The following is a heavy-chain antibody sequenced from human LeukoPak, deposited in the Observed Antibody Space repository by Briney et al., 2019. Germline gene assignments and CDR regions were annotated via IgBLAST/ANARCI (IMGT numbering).Heavy chain of an antibody. Sequence: GGSLRLSCTASGFTFSTYSMNWVRQAPGKGLEWVSLITSSSSYIYYADSVKGRFTISRDNAKNLLYLQMNSLRAEDTAVYFCATDKMGGSGSCDYWGQGTLVTVSS. D-gene: IGHD3-10*01. CDR3: ATDKMGGSGSCDY. CDR2: ITSSSSYI. CDR1: GFTFSTYS. J-gene: IGHJ4*02. V-gene: IGHV3-21*01.